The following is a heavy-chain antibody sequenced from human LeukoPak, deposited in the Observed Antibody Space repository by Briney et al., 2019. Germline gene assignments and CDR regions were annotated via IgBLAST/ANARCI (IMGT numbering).Heavy chain of an antibody. Sequence: ASVKVSCKASGYTFTGYYMHWVRQAPGQGLEWMGWINPDIGGTNYAQKFQGRVTMTRDTSISTAYMEMSRLRSDDTAVYYCARSIRQENWFDPWGQGTLVTVSS. CDR1: GYTFTGYY. CDR2: INPDIGGT. V-gene: IGHV1-2*02. D-gene: IGHD6-6*01. CDR3: ARSIRQENWFDP. J-gene: IGHJ5*02.